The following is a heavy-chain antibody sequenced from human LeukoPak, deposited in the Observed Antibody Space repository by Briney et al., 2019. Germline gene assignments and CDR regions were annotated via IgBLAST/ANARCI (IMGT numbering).Heavy chain of an antibody. CDR1: GGSFSGYY. CDR3: ARFDYGDSIGYFDY. V-gene: IGHV4-34*01. J-gene: IGHJ4*02. Sequence: KPSETLSLTCAVYGGSFSGYYWSWIRQPPGKGLEWIGEINHSGSTNYNPSLKSRVTISVDTSKNQFSLKLSSVTAADTAVYYCARFDYGDSIGYFDYWGQGTLVTVSS. CDR2: INHSGST. D-gene: IGHD4-17*01.